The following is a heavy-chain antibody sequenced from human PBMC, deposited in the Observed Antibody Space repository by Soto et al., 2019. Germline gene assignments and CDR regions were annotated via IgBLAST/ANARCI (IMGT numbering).Heavy chain of an antibody. Sequence: PGGSLRLSCVASGITFGSRSMSWVRQAPGEGLEWVSTITDSGGDAKYADSVRGRFTISRDNSYNTLYLQMSSLRAEDSAVYYCAEAWFGPWGQGTLVTVSS. CDR1: GITFGSRS. CDR2: ITDSGGDA. V-gene: IGHV3-23*01. J-gene: IGHJ5*02. CDR3: AEAWFGP.